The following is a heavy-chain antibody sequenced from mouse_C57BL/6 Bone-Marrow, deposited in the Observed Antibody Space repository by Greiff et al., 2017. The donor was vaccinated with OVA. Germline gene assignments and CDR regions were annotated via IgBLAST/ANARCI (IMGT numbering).Heavy chain of an antibody. V-gene: IGHV1-80*01. J-gene: IGHJ2*01. CDR3: ARNYGRVYDCDD. CDR2: IYPGDGDT. D-gene: IGHD1-1*01. Sequence: QVQLKQSGAELVKPGASVKISCKASGYAFSSYWMNWVKQRPGKGLEWIGQIYPGDGDTNYNGKFKGKATLTADKSSSTAYMQLSSLTSEDSAVYFCARNYGRVYDCDDWGQGTTLTVSS. CDR1: GYAFSSYW.